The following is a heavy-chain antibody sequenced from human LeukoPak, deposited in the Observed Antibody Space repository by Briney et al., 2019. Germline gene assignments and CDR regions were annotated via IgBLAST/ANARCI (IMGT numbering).Heavy chain of an antibody. Sequence: GGSLRLSCAASGFTFSSYSMNWVRQAPGKGLEWVSGINWNGGSTGYADSVKGRFTISRDNAKNSLYLQMNSLRAEDTALYYCVRRAYYYDSSGYYDFDYWGQGTLVTVSS. J-gene: IGHJ4*02. D-gene: IGHD3-22*01. CDR3: VRRAYYYDSSGYYDFDY. CDR1: GFTFSSYS. CDR2: INWNGGST. V-gene: IGHV3-20*04.